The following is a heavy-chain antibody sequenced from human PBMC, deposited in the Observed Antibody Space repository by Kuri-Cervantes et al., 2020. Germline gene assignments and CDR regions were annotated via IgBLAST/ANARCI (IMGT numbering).Heavy chain of an antibody. CDR3: ASSGSSSWYQYNWFDP. CDR1: GGSFSIYY. Sequence: SQTLSLTCAVYGGSFSIYYWSWIRQPPGKGLEWIGEINHRGSTNYNPSLKSRVTISVDTSKNQFSLKLSSVTAADTAVYYCASSGSSSWYQYNWFDPWGQGTLVTVSS. D-gene: IGHD6-13*01. J-gene: IGHJ5*02. V-gene: IGHV4-34*01. CDR2: INHRGST.